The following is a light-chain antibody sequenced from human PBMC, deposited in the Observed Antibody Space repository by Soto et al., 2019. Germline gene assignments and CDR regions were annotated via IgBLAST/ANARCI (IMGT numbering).Light chain of an antibody. J-gene: IGLJ3*02. V-gene: IGLV1-40*01. CDR1: SSNIGAGYE. CDR3: QSYDSSLSGVV. CDR2: GNI. Sequence: QSVPTQPPSVSGAPGQRVTFPCTGNSSNIGAGYEVHWYQQVPGTAPRLLIYGNIYRPSGVPDRFSGSKSGTSVPLAITGLQAEDEADYHCQSYDSSLSGVVFGGGTQLTVL.